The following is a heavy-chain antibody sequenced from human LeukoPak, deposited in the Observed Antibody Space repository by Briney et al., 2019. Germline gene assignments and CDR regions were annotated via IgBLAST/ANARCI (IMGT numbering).Heavy chain of an antibody. CDR3: ARERRDGSGSYDPFDY. V-gene: IGHV4-59*12. CDR2: IYYSGST. D-gene: IGHD3-10*01. Sequence: SETLSLTCTVSGGSISSYYWSWIRQPPGKGLEWIGYIYYSGSTNYNPSLKSRVTISLDTSKNQFSLKLSSVTVADTAVYYCARERRDGSGSYDPFDYWGQGTLVTVSS. J-gene: IGHJ4*02. CDR1: GGSISSYY.